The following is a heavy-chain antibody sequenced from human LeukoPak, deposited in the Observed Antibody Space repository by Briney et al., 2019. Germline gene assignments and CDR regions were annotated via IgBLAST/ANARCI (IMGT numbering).Heavy chain of an antibody. Sequence: GGSLRLSCADSGFTFSNYEMVWVRQAPGKGLEWVSYISSTGRTMYYADSVKGRFTISRDNAKKSLYLQMNSLRAEDTAVYYCARLSRASPDYWGQGTLVTVSS. CDR2: ISSTGRTM. CDR1: GFTFSNYE. CDR3: ARLSRASPDY. V-gene: IGHV3-48*03. J-gene: IGHJ4*02.